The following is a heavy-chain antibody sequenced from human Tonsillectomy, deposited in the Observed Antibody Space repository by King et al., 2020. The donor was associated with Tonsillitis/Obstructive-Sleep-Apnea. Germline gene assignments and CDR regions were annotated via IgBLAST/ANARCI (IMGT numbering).Heavy chain of an antibody. CDR2: IYYMGST. Sequence: LQLQESGPGLVKPSETLSLTCTVSGGSISSSSYYCGWIRQPPGKVLEWIGGIYYMGSTYYNPSLKSRVTISVDTSKNQFSLKLSSVTAADTAVYYCARMEVVPAAMFPTAFDYWGQGTLVTVSS. V-gene: IGHV4-39*01. D-gene: IGHD2-2*01. CDR1: GGSISSSSYY. CDR3: ARMEVVPAAMFPTAFDY. J-gene: IGHJ4*02.